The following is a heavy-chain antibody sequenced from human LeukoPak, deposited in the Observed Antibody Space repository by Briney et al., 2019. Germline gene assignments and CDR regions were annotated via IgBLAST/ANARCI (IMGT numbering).Heavy chain of an antibody. CDR2: IYNSGRT. D-gene: IGHD3-16*01. V-gene: IGHV4-61*02. Sequence: PSQTLSLTCTVSGDSISSGRYYWSWIRQPAGRGLEWIGRIYNSGRTNYNPSLKSRVTIFIDTSRNQFSLRLSSVTAADTAVYYCAREWGGRFDYWGQGTLVTVSS. CDR1: GDSISSGRYY. J-gene: IGHJ4*02. CDR3: AREWGGRFDY.